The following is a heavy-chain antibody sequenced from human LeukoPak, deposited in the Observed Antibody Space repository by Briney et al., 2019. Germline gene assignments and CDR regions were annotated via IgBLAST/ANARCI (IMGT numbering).Heavy chain of an antibody. CDR1: GFTFSSYG. V-gene: IGHV3-33*01. Sequence: PGRSLRHSCAASGFTFSSYGMHWVRQAPGKGLEWVAVILNDGSQEKYADSVKGRFTISRDNSKNTLFLQMNSLRAEDTAVYYCARDDALGDNALDIWGQGTMVTVSS. J-gene: IGHJ3*02. CDR2: ILNDGSQE. D-gene: IGHD3-16*01. CDR3: ARDDALGDNALDI.